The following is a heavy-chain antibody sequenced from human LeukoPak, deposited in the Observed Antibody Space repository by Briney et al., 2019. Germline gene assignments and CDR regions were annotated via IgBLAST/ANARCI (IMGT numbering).Heavy chain of an antibody. CDR2: IYYSGST. V-gene: IGHV4-30-4*08. J-gene: IGHJ5*02. D-gene: IGHD2-2*01. Sequence: SETLSLTCTVSGDSIRNGDYYWSWIRQPPGKGLEWIGYIYYSGSTYHNPSLKSRVTISVDTSKNQFSLKLSSVTAADTAVYYCARGDRRRYCSIPNCLSWFNPWVQGTLVTVSS. CDR3: ARGDRRRYCSIPNCLSWFNP. CDR1: GDSIRNGDYY.